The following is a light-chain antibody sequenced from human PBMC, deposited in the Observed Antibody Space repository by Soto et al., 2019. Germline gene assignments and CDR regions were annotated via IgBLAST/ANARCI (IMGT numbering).Light chain of an antibody. CDR1: QSVSSSY. CDR3: QQGGSWPIT. V-gene: IGKV3D-20*02. Sequence: ELTESPDALASSERETPTLSCRASQSVSSSYLAWYQQKPGQAPRLLIYAASSRAMGIPDRFSGSGSGTDFTFTISSLEPEDFAVYYCQQGGSWPITFGEGTRLEIK. CDR2: AAS. J-gene: IGKJ5*01.